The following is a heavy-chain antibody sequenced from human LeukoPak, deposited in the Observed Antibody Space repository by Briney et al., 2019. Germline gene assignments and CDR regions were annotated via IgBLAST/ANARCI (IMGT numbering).Heavy chain of an antibody. Sequence: SETLSLTCTVSGGSISSYYWSWIRQPPGKGLEWIGYIYYSGSTNYNPSLKSRVTISVDTSKNQFSLKLSSVTAADTAVYYCARGGHMYYDFWSGYYTDYYYGMDVWGQGTTATVSS. J-gene: IGHJ6*02. CDR1: GGSISSYY. CDR3: ARGGHMYYDFWSGYYTDYYYGMDV. D-gene: IGHD3-3*01. V-gene: IGHV4-59*01. CDR2: IYYSGST.